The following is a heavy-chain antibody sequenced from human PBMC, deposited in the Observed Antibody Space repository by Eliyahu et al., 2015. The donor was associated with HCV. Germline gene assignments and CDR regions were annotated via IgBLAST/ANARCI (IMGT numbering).Heavy chain of an antibody. CDR1: GFTFTNYG. CDR3: ARTKMEWYFDY. Sequence: QVQLVESGGGVVQPGGSLRLSCAAXGFTFTNYGMXWVRQPAGKGRGWVAVISYDGSNKYYADSVKGRFTISRDTSKNTLYLQMDSLRADDTAVYYCARTKMEWYFDYWGQGTLVTVSS. J-gene: IGHJ4*02. CDR2: ISYDGSNK. V-gene: IGHV3-30*03. D-gene: IGHD3-3*01.